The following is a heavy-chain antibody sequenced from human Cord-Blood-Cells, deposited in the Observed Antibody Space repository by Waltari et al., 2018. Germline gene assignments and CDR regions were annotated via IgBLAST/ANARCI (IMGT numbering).Heavy chain of an antibody. CDR1: GGSISSSRYY. CDR2: IYYSGST. D-gene: IGHD5-12*01. Sequence: QLQLQESGPGLVKPSETLSLTCTVSGGSISSSRYYWGWIRQPPGKGLAWIGRIYYSGSTNNNPPLRRRVTISVDTSKNQFSLKLSSVTAADTAVYYCARQRRFASGPTVATIDYWGQGTLVTVSS. J-gene: IGHJ4*02. CDR3: ARQRRFASGPTVATIDY. V-gene: IGHV4-39*01.